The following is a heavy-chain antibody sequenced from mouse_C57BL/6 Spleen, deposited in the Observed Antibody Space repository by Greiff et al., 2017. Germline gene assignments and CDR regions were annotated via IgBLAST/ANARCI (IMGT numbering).Heavy chain of an antibody. J-gene: IGHJ3*01. CDR1: GYTFTSYG. D-gene: IGHD1-1*01. Sequence: QVQLQQSGAELARPGASVKLSCKASGYTFTSYGISWVQQSTGQGLEWIGEIYSRSGNTYYNEKFKGKATLTADKSSSTAYMELRSLTSAESAVYLCAREDYYGSSYPAWFAYWGQGTLVTVSA. CDR3: AREDYYGSSYPAWFAY. V-gene: IGHV1-81*01. CDR2: IYSRSGNT.